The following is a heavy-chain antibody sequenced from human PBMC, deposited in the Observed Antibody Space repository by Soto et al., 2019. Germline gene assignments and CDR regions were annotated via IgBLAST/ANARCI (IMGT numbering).Heavy chain of an antibody. J-gene: IGHJ4*02. CDR3: ARGRGSGSFYQLDY. CDR2: IYYDGSNE. CDR1: GFIFSNHG. V-gene: IGHV3-33*01. D-gene: IGHD1-26*01. Sequence: QVQLVESGGGVVQPGRSLRLSCAASGFIFSNHGMHWVRQAPGKGLEWVARIYYDGSNEYYADSVKGRFTISRDNSKNTVYLQMNSLRVEDTAVYYCARGRGSGSFYQLDYWGQGTLVTVSS.